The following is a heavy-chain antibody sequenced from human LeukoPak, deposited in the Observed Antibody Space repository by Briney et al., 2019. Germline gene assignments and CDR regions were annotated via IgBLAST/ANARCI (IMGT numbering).Heavy chain of an antibody. CDR1: GGSFSGYY. CDR3: ATLGHSSGWYVDY. CDR2: ISSSGSTI. D-gene: IGHD6-19*01. V-gene: IGHV3-11*01. J-gene: IGHJ4*02. Sequence: PSETLSLTCAVYGGSFSGYYWSWIRQPPGKGLEWVSYISSSGSTIYYADSVKGRFTVSRDNAKNSLYLQMNSLRAEDTAVYYCATLGHSSGWYVDYWGQGTLVTVSS.